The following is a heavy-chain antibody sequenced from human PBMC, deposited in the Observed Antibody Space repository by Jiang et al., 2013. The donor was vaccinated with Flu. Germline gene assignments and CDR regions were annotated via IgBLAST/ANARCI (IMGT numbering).Heavy chain of an antibody. D-gene: IGHD6-13*01. CDR3: ARGGYP. CDR1: GFTFSSYA. J-gene: IGHJ5*02. Sequence: VQLLESGGGVVQPGRSLRLSCAASGFTFSSYAMHWVRQAPGKGLEWVAVISYDGSNKYYADSVKGRFTISRDNSKNTLYLQMNSLRAEDTAVYYCARGGYPWGQGTLVTVSS. V-gene: IGHV3-30-3*01. CDR2: ISYDGSNK.